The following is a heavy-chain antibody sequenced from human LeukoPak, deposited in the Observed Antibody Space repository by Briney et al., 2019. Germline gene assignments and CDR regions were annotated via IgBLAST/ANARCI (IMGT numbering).Heavy chain of an antibody. J-gene: IGHJ3*02. D-gene: IGHD6-13*01. CDR2: ISSSSSYI. CDR3: ARDEAAAGTLNAFDI. CDR1: GFTFSSYS. Sequence: GGSLRLSCAASGFTFSSYSMNWVRQAPGKGLEWVSSISSSSSYIYHADSVKGRFTISRDNAKNSLYLQMNSLRAEDTAVYYCARDEAAAGTLNAFDIWGQGTMVTVSS. V-gene: IGHV3-21*01.